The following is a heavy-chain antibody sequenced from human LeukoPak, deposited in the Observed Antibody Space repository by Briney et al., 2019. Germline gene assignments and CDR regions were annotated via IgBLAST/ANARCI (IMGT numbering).Heavy chain of an antibody. CDR3: AKDKKYQLLRYMDV. D-gene: IGHD2-2*01. J-gene: IGHJ6*03. CDR2: ISWNSGSV. V-gene: IGHV3-9*01. CDR1: GFTFDDYA. Sequence: PGRSLRLSCAASGFTFDDYAMHWVRQAPGKGLEWVSGISWNSGSVGYADSVKGRFTISRDNAKNSLYLQMNSLRAEDTALYYCAKDKKYQLLRYMDVWGKGTTVTVSS.